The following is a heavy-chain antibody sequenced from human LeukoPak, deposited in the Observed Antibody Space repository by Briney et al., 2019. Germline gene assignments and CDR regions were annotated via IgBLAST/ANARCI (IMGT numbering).Heavy chain of an antibody. D-gene: IGHD4-23*01. J-gene: IGHJ4*02. CDR1: GFTFSSYD. Sequence: GGSLRLSCAAYGFTFSSYDMHWVRQAPGKGLEWVAVISYDGSNKYYADSVKGRFTISRDNSKNTLYLQMNSLRAEGTAVYYCAKDRPDSVGGNSGFDYWGQGTLVTVSS. V-gene: IGHV3-30*18. CDR3: AKDRPDSVGGNSGFDY. CDR2: ISYDGSNK.